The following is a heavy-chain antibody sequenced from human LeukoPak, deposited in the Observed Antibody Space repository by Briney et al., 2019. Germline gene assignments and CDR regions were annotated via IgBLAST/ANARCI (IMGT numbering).Heavy chain of an antibody. CDR1: GFTFSSYG. CDR2: ISYDGSNK. Sequence: PGGSLRLSCAASGFTFSSYGMHWVRQAPGKGLEWVAVISYDGSNKYYADSVKGRFTISRDNSKNTLYLQMNSLRAEDTGVYYCAKPAIRENFDYWGQGTLVTVSS. J-gene: IGHJ4*02. D-gene: IGHD2-2*02. CDR3: AKPAIRENFDY. V-gene: IGHV3-30*18.